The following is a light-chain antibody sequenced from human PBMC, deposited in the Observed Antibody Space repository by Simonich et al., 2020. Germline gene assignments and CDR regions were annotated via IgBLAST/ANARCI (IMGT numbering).Light chain of an antibody. CDR2: SNN. Sequence: QSVLTQPPSASGTPGQRVTISCSGSSSNIGSTPVNWYQQLPGTAPKLLFYSNNQRPSGVPDRVSGSTSGTSASLAISGLQSEDEADYYCAAWDDSLNGRVFGGGTKLTVL. CDR3: AAWDDSLNGRV. CDR1: SSNIGSTP. V-gene: IGLV1-44*01. J-gene: IGLJ3*02.